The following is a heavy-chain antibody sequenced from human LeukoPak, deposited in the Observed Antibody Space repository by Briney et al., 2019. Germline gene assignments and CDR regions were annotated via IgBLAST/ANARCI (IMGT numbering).Heavy chain of an antibody. CDR2: INYSGST. CDR3: ARSGGVRGHYFDY. V-gene: IGHV4-30-4*08. Sequence: PSQTLSLTCSISGGSVSSGDSFWSWIRQPPGRGLEWIAYINYSGSTYYTPSLKSRVTISIDTSKNQFSLKMNSVTSADTAVYYCARSGGVRGHYFDYWGQGTLVTVSS. J-gene: IGHJ4*02. D-gene: IGHD3-10*01. CDR1: GGSVSSGDSF.